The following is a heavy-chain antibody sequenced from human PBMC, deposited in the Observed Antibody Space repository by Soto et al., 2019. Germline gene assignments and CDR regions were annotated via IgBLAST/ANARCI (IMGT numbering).Heavy chain of an antibody. CDR3: ARDSSGGYEFDY. CDR2: SYWDDEK. Sequence: QITLKESGPTLVKPTQTLTLPCTFSGFSLSTSGVGVGWIRQPPGKALEWLALSYWDDEKRYSPSLKSRLTVTKDTSKNQVVLTMTNMDPVDTATDYCARDSSGGYEFDYWGQGTLVTVSS. CDR1: GFSLSTSGVG. V-gene: IGHV2-5*02. D-gene: IGHD6-19*01. J-gene: IGHJ4*02.